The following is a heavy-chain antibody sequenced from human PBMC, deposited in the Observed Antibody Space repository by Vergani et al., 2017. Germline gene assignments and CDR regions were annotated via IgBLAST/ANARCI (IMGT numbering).Heavy chain of an antibody. CDR1: GFTFSSYS. J-gene: IGHJ4*02. Sequence: EVQLVESGGGLVKPGGSLRLSCAASGFTFSSYSMNWVRQAPGKGLEWVSSISSSSSYIYYADSVKGRFTISRDNAKNSLYLQMNSLRAEDTAVYYCARGGRYSSSWYGYWGQGTLVTVSS. CDR3: ARGGRYSSSWYGY. CDR2: ISSSSSYI. V-gene: IGHV3-21*01. D-gene: IGHD6-13*01.